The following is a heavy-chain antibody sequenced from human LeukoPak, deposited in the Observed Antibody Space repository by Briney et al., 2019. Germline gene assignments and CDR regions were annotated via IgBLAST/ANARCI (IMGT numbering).Heavy chain of an antibody. D-gene: IGHD2-2*01. CDR2: IYYSGST. J-gene: IGHJ4*02. V-gene: IGHV4-59*11. CDR1: GGSISSHF. Sequence: SEALSLTCTVSGGSISSHFWSWIRQPPGKGLEWIGSIYYSGSTYFNPSLKSRVTISVDTSKNQFSLKLSSVTAADTAVYYCARERRDCSSTSCQLDYWGQGTLVTVSS. CDR3: ARERRDCSSTSCQLDY.